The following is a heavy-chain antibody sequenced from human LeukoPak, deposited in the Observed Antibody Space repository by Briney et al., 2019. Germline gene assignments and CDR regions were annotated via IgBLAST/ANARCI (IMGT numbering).Heavy chain of an antibody. Sequence: GGSLRLSCAASGFSFDDLGMTWVRQVPGKGLEWVAGINWNGASTGYADSVRGRFTISRDNAKNSLYLQMNSLRAEDTALYYCASADYYGSPGHFGMDVWGRGTTVTVSS. CDR1: GFSFDDLG. CDR2: INWNGAST. D-gene: IGHD3-10*01. CDR3: ASADYYGSPGHFGMDV. J-gene: IGHJ6*02. V-gene: IGHV3-20*04.